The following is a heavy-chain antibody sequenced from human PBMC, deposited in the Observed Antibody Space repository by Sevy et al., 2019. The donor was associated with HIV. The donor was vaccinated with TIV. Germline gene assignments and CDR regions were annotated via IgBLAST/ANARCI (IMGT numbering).Heavy chain of an antibody. CDR2: IYYSGST. J-gene: IGHJ4*02. V-gene: IGHV4-39*01. CDR3: ARHASYSSSWYPPLDY. Sequence: SETLSLTCTVSGGSISSSSYYWGWIRQPPGKGLEWIGSIYYSGSTYYNPSLKSRVTISVDTSKNQFSLKLSSVTAADTAVYYWARHASYSSSWYPPLDYWGQGTLVTVSS. CDR1: GGSISSSSYY. D-gene: IGHD6-13*01.